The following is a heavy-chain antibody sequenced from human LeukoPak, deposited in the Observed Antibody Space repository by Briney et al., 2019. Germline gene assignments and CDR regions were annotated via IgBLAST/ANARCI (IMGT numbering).Heavy chain of an antibody. J-gene: IGHJ4*02. Sequence: GRSLRLSCAASGFTFSSYGMHWVRQAPGKGLEWVAVIWYDGSNKFYADSVKGRFTISRDNSNNTLFLQMNSLRAEGTAVYYCARTARGYSYGDFDYWGQGTLVTVSS. CDR2: IWYDGSNK. CDR3: ARTARGYSYGDFDY. D-gene: IGHD5-18*01. CDR1: GFTFSSYG. V-gene: IGHV3-33*01.